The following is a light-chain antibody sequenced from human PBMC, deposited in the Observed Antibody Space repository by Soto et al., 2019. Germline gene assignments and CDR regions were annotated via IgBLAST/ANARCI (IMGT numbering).Light chain of an antibody. CDR1: SSDVGGYNY. CDR2: EVS. Sequence: ALTQPASVSGSPGQSITISCTGTSSDVGGYNYVSWYQQHPGKAPKLMIYEVSNRPSGVSNRFSGSKSGNTASLTISGLQAEDEADYYCSSYTSSSTLIFGTGTKVTVL. J-gene: IGLJ1*01. V-gene: IGLV2-14*01. CDR3: SSYTSSSTLI.